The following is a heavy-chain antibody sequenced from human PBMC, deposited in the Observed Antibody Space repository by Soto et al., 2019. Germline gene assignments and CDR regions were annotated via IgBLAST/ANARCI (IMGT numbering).Heavy chain of an antibody. CDR3: ARADRTLVTSYGLDV. J-gene: IGHJ6*02. CDR2: INHSGTI. Sequence: PSETLSLTCAVSGGSFSGFYWTWIRQPPGEGLEWIAEINHSGTIKYNPSVSSRLTITLDSSKYHFSLKLTSQNAADAAVYYCARADRTLVTSYGLDVWGQGTTVTVSS. CDR1: GGSFSGFY. D-gene: IGHD2-21*02. V-gene: IGHV4-34*01.